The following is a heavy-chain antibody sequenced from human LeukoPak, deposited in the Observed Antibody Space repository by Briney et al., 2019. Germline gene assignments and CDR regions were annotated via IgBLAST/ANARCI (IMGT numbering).Heavy chain of an antibody. CDR3: ARAKGVQLGYCSSTSCPYYYYYMDV. CDR2: INPSGGST. D-gene: IGHD2-2*01. V-gene: IGHV1-46*01. CDR1: GYTFTSYG. J-gene: IGHJ6*03. Sequence: ASVKVSCKASGYTFTSYGISWVRQAPGQGLEWMGIINPSGGSTSYAQKFQGRVTMTRDTSTSTVYMELSSLRSEDTAVYYCARAKGVQLGYCSSTSCPYYYYYMDVWGKGTTVTVSS.